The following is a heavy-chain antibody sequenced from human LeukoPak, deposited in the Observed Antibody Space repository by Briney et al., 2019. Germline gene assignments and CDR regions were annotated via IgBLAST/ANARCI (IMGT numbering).Heavy chain of an antibody. V-gene: IGHV1-69*05. D-gene: IGHD6-6*01. CDR3: ARGGAARLFSWFDP. J-gene: IGHJ5*02. CDR2: IIPIFGTA. CDR1: GGTFSSYA. Sequence: SVKVSFKASGGTFSSYAISWVRQAPGQELEWMGGIIPIFGTANYAQKFQGRVTITTDESTSTAYMELSSLRSEDTAVYYCARGGAARLFSWFDPWGQGTLVTVSS.